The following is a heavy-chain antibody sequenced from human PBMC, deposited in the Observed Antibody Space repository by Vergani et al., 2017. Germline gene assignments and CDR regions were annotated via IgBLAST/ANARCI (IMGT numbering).Heavy chain of an antibody. J-gene: IGHJ4*02. D-gene: IGHD1-26*01. CDR2: INHSGST. V-gene: IGHV4-34*01. CDR1: GGSLSGYY. Sequence: QVQLQQWGAGLLKPSETLSLTCAVYGGSLSGYYWSWIRQPPGKGLEWIGEINHSGSTNYNPALKSRVTISVDTSKTQFSLKLSSVTAADTAVYYCARLAVWERLPFDYWGQGTLVTVSS. CDR3: ARLAVWERLPFDY.